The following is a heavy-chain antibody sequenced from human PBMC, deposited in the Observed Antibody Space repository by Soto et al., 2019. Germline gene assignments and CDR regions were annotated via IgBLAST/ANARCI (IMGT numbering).Heavy chain of an antibody. CDR3: ARVGGQKYFQH. CDR2: INAGNGNT. Sequence: QVQLVQSGAEEKKPGASVKVSCKASGYTFTSYAMHCVRQAPGQRLEWMGWINAGNGNTKYSQKFQGRVTITRDTSASTAYMELSSLRSEDTAVYYCARVGGQKYFQHWGQGTLVTVSS. CDR1: GYTFTSYA. J-gene: IGHJ1*01. V-gene: IGHV1-3*05.